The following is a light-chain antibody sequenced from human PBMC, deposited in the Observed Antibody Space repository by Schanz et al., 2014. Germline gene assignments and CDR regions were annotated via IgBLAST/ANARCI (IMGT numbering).Light chain of an antibody. CDR3: PAT. CDR2: AAS. Sequence: VMTQSPATLSVSPGESATLSCRASQSVSSNLAWYQQKPGQAPRLLIYAASTRATDIPDRFSGSGSGTEFTLTISSLQSDDFAVYWPPATFGQGTKLEIK. V-gene: IGKV3-15*01. CDR1: QSVSSN. J-gene: IGKJ2*01.